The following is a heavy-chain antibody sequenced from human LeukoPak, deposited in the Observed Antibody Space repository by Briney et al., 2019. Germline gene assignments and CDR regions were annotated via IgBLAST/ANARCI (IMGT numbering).Heavy chain of an antibody. CDR3: ASYYGYRLDY. CDR2: IYHSGST. V-gene: IGHV4-38-2*02. J-gene: IGHJ4*02. CDR1: GYSLSSGYY. Sequence: SETLSLTCTVSGYSLSSGYYWGWIRQPPGKGLEWIGSIYHSGSTYYNPSLKSRVTISADTSKNQFSLKLSSVTAADTAVYYCASYYGYRLDYWGQGTLVTVSS. D-gene: IGHD3-16*01.